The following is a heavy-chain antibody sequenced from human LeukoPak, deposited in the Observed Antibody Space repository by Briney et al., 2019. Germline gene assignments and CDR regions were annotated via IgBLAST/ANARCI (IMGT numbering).Heavy chain of an antibody. V-gene: IGHV3-23*01. CDR3: SKGRRGLVAAAFDI. D-gene: IGHD1-26*01. Sequence: GGSLRLSCAASGFTFSSYAMSWVRQAPGKGLEWVSAISGSGGTKYYADSVKGRFTISKDNSKNSLYLQINILRAEDAAVYYCSKGRRGLVAAAFDIWGQGTMVTVSS. CDR2: ISGSGGTK. J-gene: IGHJ3*02. CDR1: GFTFSSYA.